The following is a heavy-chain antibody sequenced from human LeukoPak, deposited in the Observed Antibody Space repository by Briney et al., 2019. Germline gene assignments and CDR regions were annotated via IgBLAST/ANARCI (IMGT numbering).Heavy chain of an antibody. CDR3: ATTPREYSSTWYYFDY. CDR1: GGSISSSY. V-gene: IGHV4-59*08. CDR2: IYYSGST. Sequence: SETLSLTCTVSGGSISSSYWSWIRQPPGKGLEWIGYIYYSGSTNYNPSLKSRVTMSVDTSKKQFSLNLSSVTAADTAVYYCATTPREYSSTWYYFDYWGQGILVTVSS. J-gene: IGHJ4*02. D-gene: IGHD6-13*01.